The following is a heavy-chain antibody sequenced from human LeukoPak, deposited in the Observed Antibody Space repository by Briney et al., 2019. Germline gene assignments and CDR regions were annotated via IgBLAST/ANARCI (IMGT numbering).Heavy chain of an antibody. CDR3: ARVQAVAGTSLEFDY. Sequence: ASVKVSCKASGYTFSSYYMHWVRQAPGQGLEWMGLINPNGGSTNYAQKFQGRVTMTRDTSTSTVYMELSSLRSEDTAVYYCARVQAVAGTSLEFDYWGQGTLVTVSS. V-gene: IGHV1-46*01. J-gene: IGHJ4*02. D-gene: IGHD6-19*01. CDR2: INPNGGST. CDR1: GYTFSSYY.